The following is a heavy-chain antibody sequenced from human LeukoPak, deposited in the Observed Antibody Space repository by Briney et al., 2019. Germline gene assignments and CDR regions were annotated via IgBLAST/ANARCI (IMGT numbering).Heavy chain of an antibody. Sequence: SETLSLTCAVYGGSFSGYYWSWIRQPPGKGLEWIGEINHSGSTNYNPSLKSRVTISVDTSKNQFSLKLSSVTAADTAVYYCARVPRARSWTGFDYWGQGTLVTVSS. CDR1: GGSFSGYY. CDR3: ARVPRARSWTGFDY. D-gene: IGHD1-26*01. CDR2: INHSGST. J-gene: IGHJ4*02. V-gene: IGHV4-34*01.